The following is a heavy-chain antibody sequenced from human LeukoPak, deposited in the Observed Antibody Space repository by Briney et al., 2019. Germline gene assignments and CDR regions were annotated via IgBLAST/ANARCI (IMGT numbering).Heavy chain of an antibody. V-gene: IGHV3-48*01. CDR2: ITNSGNSK. J-gene: IGHJ6*02. CDR1: EFTFSSYS. D-gene: IGHD3-10*02. CDR3: ARDVRSLMDV. Sequence: PGGSLRLSCAASEFTFSSYSMNWVRQAPGKGLEWVSYITNSGNSKSYADSVKGRFTTSRDNAKNSLYLQMNSLRAEDTAVYYCARDVRSLMDVWGQGTTVTVS.